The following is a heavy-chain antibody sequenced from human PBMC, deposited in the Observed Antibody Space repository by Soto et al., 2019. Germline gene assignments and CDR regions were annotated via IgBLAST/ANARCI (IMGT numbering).Heavy chain of an antibody. D-gene: IGHD3-3*01. V-gene: IGHV1-46*01. CDR1: GYTFTSYY. Sequence: ASVKVSCKASGYTFTSYYMHWVRQAPGQGLEWMGIINPSGGSTSYAQKFQGRVTVTRDTSTSTVYMELSSLRSEDTAVYYCARAPTILWSGLYGMDVWGQGTTVTVSS. CDR2: INPSGGST. CDR3: ARAPTILWSGLYGMDV. J-gene: IGHJ6*02.